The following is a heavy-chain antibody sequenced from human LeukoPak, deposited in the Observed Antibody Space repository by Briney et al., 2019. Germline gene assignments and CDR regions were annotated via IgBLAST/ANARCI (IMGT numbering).Heavy chain of an antibody. J-gene: IGHJ4*02. CDR3: ARHKGSGTYPLDY. V-gene: IGHV4-59*08. CDR2: IRYSGNT. CDR1: GGSITIYY. Sequence: SETLSLTCTVSGGSITIYYWSWIRQPPGKGLEWIGFIRYSGNTRYNPSLNSRVTISVDTAKNHFSLRLSSVTAADTAVYYCARHKGSGTYPLDYWGQGILVTVSS. D-gene: IGHD3-10*01.